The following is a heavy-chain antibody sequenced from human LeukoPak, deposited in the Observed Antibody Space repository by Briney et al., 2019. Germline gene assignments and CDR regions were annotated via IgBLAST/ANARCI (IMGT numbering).Heavy chain of an antibody. CDR2: IIPILGIA. D-gene: IGHD3-10*01. CDR1: GGTFSSCA. V-gene: IGHV1-69*04. J-gene: IGHJ4*02. Sequence: SVKVSCKASGGTFSSCAISWVRQAPGQGLEWMGRIIPILGIANYAQKFQGRVTITADKSTSTAYMELSSLRSEDTAVYYCARGPPYYYGSGSYYNQWGQGTLVTVSS. CDR3: ARGPPYYYGSGSYYNQ.